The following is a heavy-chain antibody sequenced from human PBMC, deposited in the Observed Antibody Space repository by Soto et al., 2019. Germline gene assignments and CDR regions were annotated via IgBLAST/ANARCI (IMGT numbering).Heavy chain of an antibody. V-gene: IGHV4-34*01. CDR2: INHSGST. J-gene: IGHJ6*02. D-gene: IGHD3-10*01. CDR3: ARKSWWRYYGSGSYYNPADYYYGMDV. Sequence: TSETLSLTCAVYGGSFSGYYWSWIRQPQGKGLEWIGEINHSGSTNYNPSLKSRVTISVDTSKNQFSLKLSSVTAADTAVYYCARKSWWRYYGSGSYYNPADYYYGMDVWGQGTTVTVSS. CDR1: GGSFSGYY.